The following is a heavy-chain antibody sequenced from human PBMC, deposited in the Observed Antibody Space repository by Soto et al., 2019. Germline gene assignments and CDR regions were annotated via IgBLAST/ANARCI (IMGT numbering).Heavy chain of an antibody. Sequence: QVQLQESGPGLVKPSQPLSLTCTVSGGSSSSGGYHWSWIRQHPGKGLEWIGYIYYSGSTYYNPSLKSRGTISVDTSKNRFSLKLSSVTAADTAVYYCARGVQHWGQGTLVTVSS. J-gene: IGHJ1*01. V-gene: IGHV4-31*03. CDR2: IYYSGST. CDR1: GGSSSSGGYH. CDR3: ARGVQH.